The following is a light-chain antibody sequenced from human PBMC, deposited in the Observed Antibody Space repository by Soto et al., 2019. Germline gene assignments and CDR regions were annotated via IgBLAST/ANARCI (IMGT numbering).Light chain of an antibody. CDR3: QQRSNWPPLT. CDR2: DAS. J-gene: IGKJ4*01. V-gene: IGKV3-11*01. Sequence: EIVLTKSPATLSLSPGERATLSCRASQSVRSYLAWYQQKPGQAPRLLIYDASNRATGIPARFSGSGSGTDFTLTISSLEPEDFAVYYCQQRSNWPPLTFGGGTKVEIK. CDR1: QSVRSY.